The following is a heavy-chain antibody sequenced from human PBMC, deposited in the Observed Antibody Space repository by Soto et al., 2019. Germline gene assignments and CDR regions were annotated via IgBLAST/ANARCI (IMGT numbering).Heavy chain of an antibody. CDR3: ARYEYSSSSTYYYYGMDV. D-gene: IGHD6-6*01. CDR2: IYPGDSDT. CDR1: GYGFTSYW. V-gene: IGHV5-51*01. Sequence: PGESLKISCKGSGYGFTSYWIGWVRQMPGKGLEWMGIIYPGDSDTRYSPSFQGQVTISADKSISTAYLQWSSLKASDTAMYYCARYEYSSSSTYYYYGMDVWGQGTTVTVSS. J-gene: IGHJ6*02.